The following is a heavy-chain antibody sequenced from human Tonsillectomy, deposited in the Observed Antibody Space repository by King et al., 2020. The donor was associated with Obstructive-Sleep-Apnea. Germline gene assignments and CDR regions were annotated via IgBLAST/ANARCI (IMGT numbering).Heavy chain of an antibody. CDR3: AGDPVLWFPNPAFDI. CDR2: IYYSGST. D-gene: IGHD3-10*01. Sequence: QLQESGPGLVKPSQTLSLTCTVSGGSISSGDYYWSWIRQHPGEGLEWIGYIYYSGSTHYNPSLRSRVTISVDTSKNQFSLKLSPLTAADTAVYYCAGDPVLWFPNPAFDIWGQGTMVTVSS. CDR1: GGSISSGDYY. J-gene: IGHJ3*02. V-gene: IGHV4-31*03.